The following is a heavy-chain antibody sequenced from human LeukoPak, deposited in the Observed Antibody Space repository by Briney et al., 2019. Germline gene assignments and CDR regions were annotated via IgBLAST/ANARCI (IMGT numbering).Heavy chain of an antibody. CDR3: AKDMYQLLFEDAFDI. Sequence: PGGSLRLSCAASGFTFSSYGMHWVRQAPGKGLEWVAFIRYDGSNKYYADSVKGRFTISRDNSKNTLYLQMNSLRAEDTAVYYCAKDMYQLLFEDAFDIWGQGTMVTVSS. CDR1: GFTFSSYG. J-gene: IGHJ3*02. V-gene: IGHV3-30*02. D-gene: IGHD2-2*01. CDR2: IRYDGSNK.